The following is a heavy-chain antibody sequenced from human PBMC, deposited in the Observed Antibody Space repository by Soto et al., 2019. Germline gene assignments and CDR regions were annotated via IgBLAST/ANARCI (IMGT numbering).Heavy chain of an antibody. V-gene: IGHV3-7*03. CDR2: INQGGSET. CDR3: ARGSLYSSVWLNWFDP. J-gene: IGHJ5*02. D-gene: IGHD6-19*01. Sequence: GGSLRLSCGASGFAFGSYWMGWVRQAPIKGLEWVAYINQGGSETYYVDSVRGRFTVSRDNARNSLDLQMNSLRADDTAVYYCARGSLYSSVWLNWFDPWGRGTLVTVSS. CDR1: GFAFGSYW.